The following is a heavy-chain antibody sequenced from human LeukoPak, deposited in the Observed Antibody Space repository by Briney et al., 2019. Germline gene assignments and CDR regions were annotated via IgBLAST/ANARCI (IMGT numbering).Heavy chain of an antibody. CDR2: IYYSGST. Sequence: SETLSLTCTVSGGSISSSRYYWGWIRQPPGKGLEWIGSIYYSGSTYYNPSLKSRVTISVDTSKNQFSLKLSSVTAADTAVYYCARPGGSGYYPYYFDYWGQGTLVTVSS. J-gene: IGHJ4*02. D-gene: IGHD3-22*01. CDR3: ARPGGSGYYPYYFDY. V-gene: IGHV4-39*01. CDR1: GGSISSSRYY.